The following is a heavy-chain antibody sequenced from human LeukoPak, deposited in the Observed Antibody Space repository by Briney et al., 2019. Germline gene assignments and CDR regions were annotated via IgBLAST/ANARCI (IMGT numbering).Heavy chain of an antibody. Sequence: SETLSLTCAVYGGSFSNYYWSWIRQPPGRGLEWIGEINDSGRTNYNPSLMSRVTVSVGTSKNQFSLRLTSVTATDTAVYYCARRWNYGRNYYIDVWGNGATVSVSS. CDR2: INDSGRT. CDR3: ARRWNYGRNYYIDV. D-gene: IGHD1-7*01. CDR1: GGSFSNYY. J-gene: IGHJ6*03. V-gene: IGHV4-34*01.